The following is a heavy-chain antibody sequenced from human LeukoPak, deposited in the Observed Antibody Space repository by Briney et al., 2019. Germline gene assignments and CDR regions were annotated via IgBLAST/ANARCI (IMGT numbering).Heavy chain of an antibody. D-gene: IGHD5-24*01. V-gene: IGHV3-30-3*01. CDR3: ARDLFPSMATIKERVDY. J-gene: IGHJ4*02. CDR1: GFTFSSYA. Sequence: GGSLRLSCAASGFTFSSYAMNWVRQAPGKGLEWVAVISYDGSNKYYADSVKGRFTISRDNSKNTLYLQMNSLRAEDTAVYYCARDLFPSMATIKERVDYWGQGTLVTVSS. CDR2: ISYDGSNK.